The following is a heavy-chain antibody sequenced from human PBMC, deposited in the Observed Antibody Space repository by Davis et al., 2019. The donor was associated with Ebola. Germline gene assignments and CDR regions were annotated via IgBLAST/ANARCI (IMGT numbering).Heavy chain of an antibody. V-gene: IGHV3-74*01. J-gene: IGHJ6*02. CDR1: GFPITNYW. D-gene: IGHD4-23*01. CDR3: ASGDGRGNSYDMDV. CDR2: IKSDGST. Sequence: HTGGSLRLSCAVSGFPITNYWTHWVRQAPGKGLVWVSRIKSDGSTIYADSVKGRFTISRDNAKNSLFLQMNSLRAEDTALYYCASGDGRGNSYDMDVWGQGTTVTVSS.